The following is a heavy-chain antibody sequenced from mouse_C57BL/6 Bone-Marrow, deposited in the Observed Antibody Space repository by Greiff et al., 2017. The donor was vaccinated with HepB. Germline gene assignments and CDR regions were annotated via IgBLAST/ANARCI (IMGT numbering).Heavy chain of an antibody. CDR1: GYTFTDYE. J-gene: IGHJ2*01. V-gene: IGHV1-15*01. D-gene: IGHD1-1*01. Sequence: VQLQQSGAELVRPGASVTLSCKASGYTFTDYEMHWVKQTPVHGLEWIGAIDPETGGTAYNQKFKGKAILTADKSSSTAYMELRSLTSEDSAVYYCTRYRVTTVDYFDYWGQGTTLTVSS. CDR2: IDPETGGT. CDR3: TRYRVTTVDYFDY.